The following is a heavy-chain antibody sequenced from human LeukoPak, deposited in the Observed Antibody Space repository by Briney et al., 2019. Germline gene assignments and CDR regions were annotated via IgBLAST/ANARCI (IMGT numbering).Heavy chain of an antibody. J-gene: IGHJ6*03. Sequence: AGGSLRLSCAASGITFSSYGMSWVRQAPGKGLEWVSSISSTGGTTYCADSVKGRFTISRDNSKNTLYLQMNSLRAEDTAIYYCAKNGDRGAYCTGGTCYPYFYYYMDVWGKGTTVTI. CDR2: ISSTGGTT. V-gene: IGHV3-23*01. CDR1: GITFSSYG. D-gene: IGHD2-15*01. CDR3: AKNGDRGAYCTGGTCYPYFYYYMDV.